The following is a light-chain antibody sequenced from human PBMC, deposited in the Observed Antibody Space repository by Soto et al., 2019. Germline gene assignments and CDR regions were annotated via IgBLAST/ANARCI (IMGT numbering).Light chain of an antibody. CDR1: SSNIGNNY. V-gene: IGLV1-51*02. CDR2: ENN. J-gene: IGLJ3*02. Sequence: QSVLTQPPSVSAAPGQKVTISCSGSSSNIGNNYVSWYQQLPGTAPKLLIYENNKRPSGIPDRFSGSKSGTSATLGITGLQTGDEADYYCGTWDSSLSAGLGGVFGGGTQLTVL. CDR3: GTWDSSLSAGLGGV.